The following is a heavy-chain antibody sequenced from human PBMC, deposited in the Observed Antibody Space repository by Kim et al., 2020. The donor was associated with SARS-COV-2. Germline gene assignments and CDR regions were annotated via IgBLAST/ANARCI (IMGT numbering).Heavy chain of an antibody. CDR2: ISGSGGST. Sequence: GGSLRLSCAASGFTFSSYVMRWVRQAPGKGLEWVSSISGSGGSTYYTDSVKGRFTISRDNSQNTLYLQMNSLRAEDTAVYYCAKVRYGRDYNYGMDVWGQGTTVTVSS. CDR1: GFTFSSYV. CDR3: AKVRYGRDYNYGMDV. D-gene: IGHD4-17*01. J-gene: IGHJ6*02. V-gene: IGHV3-23*01.